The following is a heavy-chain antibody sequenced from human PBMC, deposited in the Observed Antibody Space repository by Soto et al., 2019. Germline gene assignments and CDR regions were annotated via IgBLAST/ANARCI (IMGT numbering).Heavy chain of an antibody. CDR1: GGTFNTYA. V-gene: IGHV1-69*19. Sequence: QVQLVQSGAEMKKPGSSVKVSCQSSGGTFNTYAMNWVRQAPGQGPEWMGDISPMFGAANYAPKFQGRVTSTADESTGTSYTQLSSLTSEATALYFCAREVQVHTPAFVYWGQGNVVTVSS. CDR3: AREVQVHTPAFVY. J-gene: IGHJ4*02. CDR2: ISPMFGAA. D-gene: IGHD3-10*01.